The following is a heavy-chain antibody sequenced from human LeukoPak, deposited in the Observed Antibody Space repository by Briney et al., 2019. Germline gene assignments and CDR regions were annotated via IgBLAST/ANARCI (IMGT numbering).Heavy chain of an antibody. J-gene: IGHJ6*03. V-gene: IGHV1-2*06. Sequence: ASVKVSCKXSGYTFTGYYMHWVRQAPGQGLEWMGRINPNSGGTNYAQKFQGRVTMTRDTSISTAYMELSRLRSDDTAVYYCARESTVTTFSLYYYYMDVWGKGTTVTVSS. D-gene: IGHD4-17*01. CDR3: ARESTVTTFSLYYYYMDV. CDR2: INPNSGGT. CDR1: GYTFTGYY.